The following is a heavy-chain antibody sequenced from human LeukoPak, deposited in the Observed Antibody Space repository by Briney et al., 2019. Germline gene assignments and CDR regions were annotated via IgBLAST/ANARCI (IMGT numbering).Heavy chain of an antibody. CDR3: ARLPTGYPNWFNP. CDR2: IYHSGTT. V-gene: IGHV4-39*01. CDR1: GASISSADSY. J-gene: IGHJ5*02. Sequence: PSKTLSLTCSVSGASISSADSYWGWIRQPPGKGLEWIGTIYHSGTTYYNPSLKSRVTISVDTSKNQFFLKLSSVTAADTAVYYCARLPTGYPNWFNPWGQGSLVTVSS. D-gene: IGHD3-9*01.